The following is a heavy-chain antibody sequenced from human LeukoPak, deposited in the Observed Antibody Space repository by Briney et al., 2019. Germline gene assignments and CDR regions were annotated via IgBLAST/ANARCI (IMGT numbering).Heavy chain of an antibody. CDR3: ARAGCSSLNCYTMDV. CDR2: LYSSGST. D-gene: IGHD2-2*01. Sequence: PSETLSLTCTVSGGSINNYYWSWIRQPAGKGLEWIGRLYSSGSTNFNPSLKSRVTMSLDTSKNQFSLKLSSVTAADTAVYYCARAGCSSLNCYTMDVWGKGTTVTISS. V-gene: IGHV4-4*07. CDR1: GGSINNYY. J-gene: IGHJ6*04.